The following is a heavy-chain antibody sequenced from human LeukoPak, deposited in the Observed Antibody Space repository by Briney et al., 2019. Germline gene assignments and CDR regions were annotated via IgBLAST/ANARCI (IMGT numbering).Heavy chain of an antibody. CDR2: ISGTGGRT. D-gene: IGHD3-9*01. CDR1: GFTFSTYA. CDR3: AKAPASRFFDSRQYYFDY. V-gene: IGHV3-23*01. Sequence: GGSLRLSCAASGFTFSTYAMSWVRQAPGKGLEWVSVISGTGGRTYYADSVKGRFTISRDNSRNTLYVQMNSLRAEDTAVYYCAKAPASRFFDSRQYYFDYWGQGTLVTVSS. J-gene: IGHJ4*02.